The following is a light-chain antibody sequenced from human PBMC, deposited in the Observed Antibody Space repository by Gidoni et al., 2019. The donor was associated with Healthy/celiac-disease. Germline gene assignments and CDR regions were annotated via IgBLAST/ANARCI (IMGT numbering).Light chain of an antibody. Sequence: SYELTTPPSVSVSPGQTASITCSGDKLGDKYACCYQQKPGQSPVLVIYQDSKRPSGIPERFSGSNSGNTATLTISGTQAMDEADYYCQAWDSSTLYVFGTGTKVXVX. J-gene: IGLJ1*01. CDR3: QAWDSSTLYV. CDR2: QDS. V-gene: IGLV3-1*01. CDR1: KLGDKY.